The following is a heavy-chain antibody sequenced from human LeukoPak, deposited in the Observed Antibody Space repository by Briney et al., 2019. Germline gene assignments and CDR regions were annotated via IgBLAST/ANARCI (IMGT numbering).Heavy chain of an antibody. CDR2: INHSGST. V-gene: IGHV4-34*01. Sequence: PSETLSLTCAVYGGSFGGYYWSWIRQPPGKGLEWIGEINHSGSTNYNPSLKSRVTISVDTSKNQFSLKLSSVTAADTAVYYCARTVIGLDYWGQGTLVTVSS. J-gene: IGHJ4*02. CDR3: ARTVIGLDY. CDR1: GGSFGGYY. D-gene: IGHD3-16*02.